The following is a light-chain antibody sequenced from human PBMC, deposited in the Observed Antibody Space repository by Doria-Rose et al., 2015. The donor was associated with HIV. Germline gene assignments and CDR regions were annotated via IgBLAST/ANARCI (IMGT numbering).Light chain of an antibody. CDR2: QNI. V-gene: IGLV3-1*01. CDR3: QAWDSNATSYV. J-gene: IGLJ1*01. Sequence: KPGHSPVLVIYQNITRPSGIAERFSGSNSGNTATLAISGTQAMDEADYYCQAWDSNATSYVFGTGTKVTVL.